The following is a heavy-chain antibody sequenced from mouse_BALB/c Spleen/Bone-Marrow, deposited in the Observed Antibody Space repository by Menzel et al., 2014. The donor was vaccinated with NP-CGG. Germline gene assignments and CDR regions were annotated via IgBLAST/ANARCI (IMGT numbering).Heavy chain of an antibody. CDR3: ARVYGWYFDV. CDR1: GFTFSSYG. CDR2: INNNGGST. Sequence: EVKVEESGGGLVQPGGSLKLSCVASGFTFSSYGMSWVRRTPDKRLELVATINNNGGSTYYPDSVKGRFTISRDNAKNTLYLQMSSLKSEDTAMYYCARVYGWYFDVWGAGTTVTVSS. D-gene: IGHD1-1*01. J-gene: IGHJ1*01. V-gene: IGHV5-6-3*01.